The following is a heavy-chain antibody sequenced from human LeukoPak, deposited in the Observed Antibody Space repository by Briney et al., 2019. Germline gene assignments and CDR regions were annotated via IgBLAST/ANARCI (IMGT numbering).Heavy chain of an antibody. CDR1: GYTFTGYY. CDR2: INPNSGGT. J-gene: IGHJ6*02. CDR3: ARDRGGYSYGALNYYYYGMDV. D-gene: IGHD5-18*01. V-gene: IGHV1-2*06. Sequence: GASVTVSCKASGYTFTGYYMHWVRQAPGQGLEWMGRINPNSGGTNYAQKFQGRVTMTRDTSISTAYMEPSRLRSDDTAVYYCARDRGGYSYGALNYYYYGMDVWGQGTTVTVSS.